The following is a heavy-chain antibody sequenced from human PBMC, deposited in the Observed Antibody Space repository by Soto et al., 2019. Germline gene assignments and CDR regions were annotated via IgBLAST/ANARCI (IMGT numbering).Heavy chain of an antibody. CDR1: GYTFTGYY. Sequence: ASVKVSCKASGYTFTGYYMHWVRQAPGQGLEWMGWINPNSGGTNYAQKFQGWVTMTRDTSISTAYMELSRLRSDDTAVYYCARGGAYYVSVGMDVWGQGTTVTVSS. CDR3: ARGGAYYVSVGMDV. D-gene: IGHD3-10*02. CDR2: INPNSGGT. J-gene: IGHJ6*02. V-gene: IGHV1-2*04.